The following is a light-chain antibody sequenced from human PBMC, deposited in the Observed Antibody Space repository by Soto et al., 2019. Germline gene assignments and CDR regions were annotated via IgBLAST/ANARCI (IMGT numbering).Light chain of an antibody. CDR3: KQYNNWPPDRT. J-gene: IGKJ1*01. V-gene: IGKV3-15*01. CDR1: QSVGSN. Sequence: EIVMTQSPATLSVSPGERATLSCRASQSVGSNLAWYQQKPGQAPRLLIYGASTRATGIPARFSGSGSGTEFTLTISSLQSKDFAIFFCKQYNNWPPDRTFGQGTKVEIK. CDR2: GAS.